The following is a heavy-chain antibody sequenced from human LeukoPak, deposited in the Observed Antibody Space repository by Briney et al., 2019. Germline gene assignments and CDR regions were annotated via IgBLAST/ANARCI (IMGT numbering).Heavy chain of an antibody. J-gene: IGHJ4*02. CDR2: IYYSGST. V-gene: IGHV4-59*01. CDR1: GGSISSYY. CDR3: ARVTGYMIEDYFDY. Sequence: TSETLSLTCTVSGGSISSYYWSWIRQPPGKGLEWIGYIYYSGSTNYNPSLKSRVTISVDTSKNQFSLKLRSVTAADTAVYYCARVTGYMIEDYFDYWGQGTLVTVSS. D-gene: IGHD3-22*01.